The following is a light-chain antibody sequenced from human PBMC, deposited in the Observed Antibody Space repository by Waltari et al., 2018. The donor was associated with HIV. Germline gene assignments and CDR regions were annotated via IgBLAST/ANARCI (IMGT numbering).Light chain of an antibody. Sequence: QSALTQPASVSGSPGQSTTLSCTGTSSDVGSSNPVSWYHQHPGKAPKLIIYEGSNRPSGVSNRFSGSKSGNTASLTISGLQAEDEADYYCCSYAGSSNVVFGGGTKLTVL. V-gene: IGLV2-23*01. CDR1: SSDVGSSNP. J-gene: IGLJ2*01. CDR2: EGS. CDR3: CSYAGSSNVV.